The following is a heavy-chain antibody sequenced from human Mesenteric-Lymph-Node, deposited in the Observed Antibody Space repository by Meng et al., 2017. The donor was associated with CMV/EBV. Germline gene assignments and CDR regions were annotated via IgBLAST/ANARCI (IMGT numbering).Heavy chain of an antibody. V-gene: IGHV4-61*02. D-gene: IGHD2-8*02. CDR1: GGSISSGAYH. CDR3: TNYLNGGSGVDS. CDR2: MFSGGGA. J-gene: IGHJ5*01. Sequence: QLQLQESGPGLVKPSQTLSLTCLVSGGSISSGAYHWSSIRHPAGNGLVWIGQMFSGGGASYNPSLECRVIMSTDTSKNHFALKLSSFTTAGTAVYYWTNYLNGGSGVDSWGQGILVTVSS.